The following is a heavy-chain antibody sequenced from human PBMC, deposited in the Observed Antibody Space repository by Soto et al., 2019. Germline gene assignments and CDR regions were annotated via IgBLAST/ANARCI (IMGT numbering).Heavy chain of an antibody. CDR3: AREADLELYFDY. CDR1: GYPLIGYG. D-gene: IGHD1-7*01. J-gene: IGHJ4*02. CDR2: ISADNGNT. V-gene: IGHV1-18*04. Sequence: VKVACRASGYPLIGYGCTWVRQATGQGLEWMGWISADNGNTNSAQKFQGRVTMTTDTSTSTAYMELRSLRSADTAVYSCAREADLELYFDYSGQGTLVTVSS.